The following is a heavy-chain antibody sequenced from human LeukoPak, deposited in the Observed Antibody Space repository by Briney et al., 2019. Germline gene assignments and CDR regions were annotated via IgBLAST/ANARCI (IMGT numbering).Heavy chain of an antibody. CDR2: IYYSGST. D-gene: IGHD5-12*01. CDR3: ARITAYSGYDFDY. J-gene: IGHJ4*02. V-gene: IGHV4-59*01. Sequence: SETLSLTCTVSGGSISSYYWSWIRQPPGKGLEWIGYIYYSGSTDYNPSLKSRVTISVDTSKNQFSLKLSSVTAADTAVYYCARITAYSGYDFDYWGQGTLVTVSS. CDR1: GGSISSYY.